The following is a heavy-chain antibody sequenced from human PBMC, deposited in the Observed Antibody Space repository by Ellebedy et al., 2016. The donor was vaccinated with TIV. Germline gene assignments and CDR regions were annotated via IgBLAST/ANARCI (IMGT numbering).Heavy chain of an antibody. CDR1: GFTFRSSW. J-gene: IGHJ4*02. D-gene: IGHD3-16*01. CDR3: ARDYASG. CDR2: IKPDGSER. V-gene: IGHV3-7*03. Sequence: GESLKISCAVSGFTFRSSWMSWVRQAPGKGLEWVANIKPDGSERYSVDSVRGRFTISRDNAENSLYLQMNSLRVEDTAIYYCARDYASGWGQGTLVTVSS.